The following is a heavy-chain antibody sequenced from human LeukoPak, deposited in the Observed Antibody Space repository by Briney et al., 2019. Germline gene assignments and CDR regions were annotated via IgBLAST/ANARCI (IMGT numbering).Heavy chain of an antibody. CDR1: GFTFSSYS. V-gene: IGHV3-21*05. J-gene: IGHJ3*02. D-gene: IGHD3-10*01. CDR2: ISAISSSST. CDR3: ATVPPAGFLDAFDI. Sequence: PGGSLRLSCAASGFTFSSYSMDWVRQAPGKGLEWVSYISAISSSSTYYADSVRGRFTISRDNAKNSLYLQMNSLRAEDTAVYYCATVPPAGFLDAFDIWGQGTMVTVSS.